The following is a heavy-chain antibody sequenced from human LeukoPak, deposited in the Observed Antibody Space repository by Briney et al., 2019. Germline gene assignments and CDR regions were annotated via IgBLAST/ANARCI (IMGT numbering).Heavy chain of an antibody. J-gene: IGHJ5*02. D-gene: IGHD2-2*01. CDR1: GGSISSYY. V-gene: IGHV4-59*01. CDR2: IYYSGST. Sequence: SETLSLTCTVSGGSISSYYWSWIRQPPGKGLEWIGYIYYSGSTNYNPSLKSRVTISVDTSKNQFSLKLSSVTAADTAVCYCARGPYLACSSTSCTPSNWFDPWGQGTLVTVSS. CDR3: ARGPYLACSSTSCTPSNWFDP.